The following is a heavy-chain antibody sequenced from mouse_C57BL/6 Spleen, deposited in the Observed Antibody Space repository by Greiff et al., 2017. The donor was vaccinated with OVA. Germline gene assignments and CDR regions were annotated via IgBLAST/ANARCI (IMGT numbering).Heavy chain of an antibody. Sequence: QVQLQQPGAELVKPGASVKLSCKASGYTFTSYWMQWVKQRPGQGLEWIGEIDPSDSYTNYNQKFKGKATLTVDTSSSTAYMQLSSLTSEDSAVYYCARRSYGSLDYWGQGTTLTVSS. V-gene: IGHV1-50*01. CDR2: IDPSDSYT. CDR1: GYTFTSYW. J-gene: IGHJ2*01. CDR3: ARRSYGSLDY. D-gene: IGHD1-1*01.